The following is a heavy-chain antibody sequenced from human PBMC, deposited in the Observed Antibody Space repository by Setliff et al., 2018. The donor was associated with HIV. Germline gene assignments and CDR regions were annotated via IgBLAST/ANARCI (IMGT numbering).Heavy chain of an antibody. CDR2: INHSGGT. V-gene: IGHV4-4*02. D-gene: IGHD3-10*01. J-gene: IGHJ5*02. CDR3: ARVITMVWTTFDP. Sequence: SETLSLTCAVSGGSISSSNWWSWVRQPPGKGLEWIGEINHSGGTNYNPSLKSRVTISLDKSKNHFSLELRSVTAADTAVYYCARVITMVWTTFDPWGQGTLVTVSS. CDR1: GGSISSSNW.